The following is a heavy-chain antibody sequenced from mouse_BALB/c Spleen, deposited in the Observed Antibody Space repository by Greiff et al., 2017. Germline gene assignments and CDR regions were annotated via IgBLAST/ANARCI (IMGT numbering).Heavy chain of an antibody. V-gene: IGHV2-9*02. Sequence: VKLMESGPGLVAPSQSLSITCTVSGFSLTSYGVHWVRQPPGKGLEWLGVIWAGGSTNYNSALMSRLSISKDNSKSQVFLKMNSLQTDDTAMYYCARDRDGYYVGFAYWGQGTLVTVSA. J-gene: IGHJ3*01. CDR3: ARDRDGYYVGFAY. CDR1: GFSLTSYG. D-gene: IGHD2-3*01. CDR2: IWAGGST.